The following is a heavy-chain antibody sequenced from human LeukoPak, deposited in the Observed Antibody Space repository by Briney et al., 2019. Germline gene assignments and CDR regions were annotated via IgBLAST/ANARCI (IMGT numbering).Heavy chain of an antibody. D-gene: IGHD4-17*01. J-gene: IGHJ4*02. V-gene: IGHV4-4*07. CDR1: GDSISSYY. CDR2: IYTRGST. Sequence: PSETLSLTCTVSGDSISSYYGSWVRQPAGKGLEWIGRIYTRGSTYYNPSLKSRVTMSADTSKNQFSLTPTSVTAADTAVYYCARDPYGDWYFDFWGQGTLVTVSS. CDR3: ARDPYGDWYFDF.